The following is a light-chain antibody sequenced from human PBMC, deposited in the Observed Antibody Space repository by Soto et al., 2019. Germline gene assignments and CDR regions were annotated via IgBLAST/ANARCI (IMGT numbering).Light chain of an antibody. CDR2: GNS. Sequence: QSVLTQPPSVSGAPGQRITISCTGSSSNIGAGYDVHWYQQLPGTAPKLHIYGNSNRPSGVPDRFSGSKSGTSASLAITGLQAEDEADYYCQSYDSSLSGPSFGGGTKLTVL. CDR3: QSYDSSLSGPS. J-gene: IGLJ2*01. CDR1: SSNIGAGYD. V-gene: IGLV1-40*01.